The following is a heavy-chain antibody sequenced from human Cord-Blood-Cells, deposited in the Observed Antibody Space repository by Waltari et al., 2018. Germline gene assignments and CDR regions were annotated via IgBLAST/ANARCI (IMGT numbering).Heavy chain of an antibody. V-gene: IGHV1-2*02. D-gene: IGHD2-21*01. CDR2: INPNSVGT. J-gene: IGHJ4*02. CDR3: AWSYCGGDCYSKLGY. Sequence: QVQLVQSGAEVKKPGAPVKVSCKASGDTFTGYYMHWVRQAPGQGLEWMGWINPNSVGTNYAQKLQGRVTMTRDTSISTAYMELSRLRSDDTAVYYCAWSYCGGDCYSKLGYWGQGTLVTVSS. CDR1: GDTFTGYY.